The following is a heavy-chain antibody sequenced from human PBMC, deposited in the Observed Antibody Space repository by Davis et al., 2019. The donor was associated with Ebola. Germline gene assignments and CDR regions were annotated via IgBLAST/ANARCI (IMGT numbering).Heavy chain of an antibody. CDR3: ARDIYGDYPPGAFDI. J-gene: IGHJ3*02. Sequence: PGGSLRLSCAASGFTFSSYAMSWVRQTPGKGLEFVANINQNATEKYYVDSVRGRFTISRDNAKNSLYLQMNSLRDEDTAVYYCARDIYGDYPPGAFDIWGQGTMVTVSS. D-gene: IGHD4-17*01. CDR1: GFTFSSYA. CDR2: INQNATEK. V-gene: IGHV3-7*01.